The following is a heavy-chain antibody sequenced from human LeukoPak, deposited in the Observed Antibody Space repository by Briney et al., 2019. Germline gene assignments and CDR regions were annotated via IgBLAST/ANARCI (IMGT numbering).Heavy chain of an antibody. J-gene: IGHJ3*02. V-gene: IGHV3-74*01. CDR3: TRKDTFDI. CDR1: GVTLSNYW. CDR2: INSDGSTT. Sequence: GGSLRLSCAASGVTLSNYWMHWVRQAPGKGLVWVSRINSDGSTTSYTDSVKGRFTVSRDNAKNTLYLHMNSLRAEDTAVYYCTRKDTFDIWGQGTMVTVSS.